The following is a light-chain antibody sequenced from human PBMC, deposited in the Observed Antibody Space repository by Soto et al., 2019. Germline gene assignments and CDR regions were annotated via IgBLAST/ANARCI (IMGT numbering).Light chain of an antibody. V-gene: IGLV2-23*02. CDR3: CSSGGSPTDV. J-gene: IGLJ1*01. Sequence: QSALTQPASVSGSPGQSITISCTGTSSNVGSYKLVSWYQQHPAKAPKLMIFEVNKRPSGVSNRFSGSKSGNTASLTISGLKVEDEADYYCCSSGGSPTDVFGTGTKVTVL. CDR2: EVN. CDR1: SSNVGSYKL.